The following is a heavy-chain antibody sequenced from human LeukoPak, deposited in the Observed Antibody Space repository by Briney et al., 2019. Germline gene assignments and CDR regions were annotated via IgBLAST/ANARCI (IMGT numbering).Heavy chain of an antibody. CDR3: ARAVGTSRNFFDY. J-gene: IGHJ4*02. CDR2: IYHSGST. D-gene: IGHD4-23*01. V-gene: IGHV4-38-2*02. CDR1: GYSISSGFY. Sequence: PSETLSLTCTVSGYSISSGFYWGWIRQPPGEGLECIGSIYHSGSTYYNPSLKSRVTISVDTSKNQFSLNLSSVTAADTAMYYCARAVGTSRNFFDYWGQGTLVTVSS.